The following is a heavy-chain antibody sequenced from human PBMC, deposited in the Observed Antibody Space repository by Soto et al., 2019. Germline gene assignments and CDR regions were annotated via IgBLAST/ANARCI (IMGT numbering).Heavy chain of an antibody. CDR1: GGSISSYY. CDR3: ARASTYFGS. J-gene: IGHJ4*02. V-gene: IGHV4-59*01. CDR2: IYYSGST. Sequence: LSLTCTVSGGSISSYYWSWIRQPPGKGLEWIGYIYYSGSTNYNASLKSRVTISVDTSRNQFSLKLSSVTAADTAVYYCARASTYFGSWGQGTLVTVSS.